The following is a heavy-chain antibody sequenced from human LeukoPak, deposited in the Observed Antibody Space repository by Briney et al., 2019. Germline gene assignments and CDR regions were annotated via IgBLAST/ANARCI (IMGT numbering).Heavy chain of an antibody. CDR1: FGSISSYY. Sequence: PSETLSLTCTVSFGSISSYYWSWIRQTPGKGLEWIVYIYYSGSTKYNPSLKSRVTISVDTSKNQFSLKLSSVTAADTAVYFCARHGASGSYLYYFDYWGQGTLVTVSS. J-gene: IGHJ4*02. CDR3: ARHGASGSYLYYFDY. D-gene: IGHD1-26*01. V-gene: IGHV4-59*08. CDR2: IYYSGST.